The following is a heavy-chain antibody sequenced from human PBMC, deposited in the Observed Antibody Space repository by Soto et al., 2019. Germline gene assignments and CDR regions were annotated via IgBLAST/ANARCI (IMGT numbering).Heavy chain of an antibody. CDR3: AREGGESSDGLYYFDS. Sequence: PSETLSLTCTVSGGSTSSDNYWSWIRQPPGKGLEWIGHIYYSGHTDYNPSLKSRLAISIDPSKNQFSLKLSSVTAADTAVYFCAREGGESSDGLYYFDSWGQGSLVTVSS. CDR1: GGSTSSDNY. V-gene: IGHV4-30-4*01. D-gene: IGHD3-16*01. J-gene: IGHJ4*02. CDR2: IYYSGHT.